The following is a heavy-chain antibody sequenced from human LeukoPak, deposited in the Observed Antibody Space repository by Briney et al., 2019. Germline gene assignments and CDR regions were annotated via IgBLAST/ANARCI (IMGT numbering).Heavy chain of an antibody. V-gene: IGHV3-53*04. CDR3: ARASEGDCSGGSCYSGYYYGMDV. CDR1: GFTVSSNY. Sequence: PGGSLRLSCAASGFTVSSNYMSWVRQAPGKGLEWVSVIYSGGSTYYADSVKGRFTISRHNSKNTLYLQMSSLRAEDTAVYYCARASEGDCSGGSCYSGYYYGMDVWGQGTTVTVSS. J-gene: IGHJ6*02. D-gene: IGHD2-15*01. CDR2: IYSGGST.